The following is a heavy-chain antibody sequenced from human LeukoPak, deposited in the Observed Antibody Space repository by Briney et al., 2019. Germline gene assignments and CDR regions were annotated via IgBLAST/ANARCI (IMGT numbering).Heavy chain of an antibody. CDR3: ARGSRFLEWLLDY. J-gene: IGHJ4*02. V-gene: IGHV1-69*13. CDR2: IIPIFGTA. D-gene: IGHD3-3*01. Sequence: SVKVSCKASGGTFSSYAISWVRQAPGQGLEWMGGIIPIFGTANYAQKFQGRVTITADESTSTAYMELSSLRSEDTAVYYCARGSRFLEWLLDYWGQGTLVTVSS. CDR1: GGTFSSYA.